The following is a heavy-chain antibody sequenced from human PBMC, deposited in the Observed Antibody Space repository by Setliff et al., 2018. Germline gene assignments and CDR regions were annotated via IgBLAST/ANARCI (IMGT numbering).Heavy chain of an antibody. CDR1: GGSISSYY. D-gene: IGHD6-19*01. CDR2: IYIGGSA. Sequence: SETLSLTCTVTGGSISSYYWSWIRQPAGKGLEWIGHIYIGGSANYNPSLKSRVTMSIDTSKNQFSLKLNSVTAADMAVYYCAREQWLDPPGYYYMDVWAKGTTVTV. V-gene: IGHV4-4*07. CDR3: AREQWLDPPGYYYMDV. J-gene: IGHJ6*03.